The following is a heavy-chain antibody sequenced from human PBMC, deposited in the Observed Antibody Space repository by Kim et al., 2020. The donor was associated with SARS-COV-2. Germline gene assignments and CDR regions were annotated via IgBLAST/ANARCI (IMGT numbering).Heavy chain of an antibody. J-gene: IGHJ4*02. D-gene: IGHD3-3*01. V-gene: IGHV4-31*02. CDR3: ARGRITIFGVVTEFDF. Sequence: LKSRVTITVNTSKNQFSLKLSSVTAADAAVYYCARGRITIFGVVTEFDFWGQGTLVTVSS.